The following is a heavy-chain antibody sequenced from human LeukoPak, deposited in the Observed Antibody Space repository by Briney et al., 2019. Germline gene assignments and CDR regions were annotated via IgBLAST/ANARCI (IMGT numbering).Heavy chain of an antibody. CDR3: ARGEYSSGWYEPYYYYYYGMDD. CDR2: ISYDGSNK. CDR1: GFTFSSYA. Sequence: GGSLRLSCAASGFTFSSYAMHWVRQAPGKGLEWVAVISYDGSNKYYADSVKGRFTIFRDNSKNTLYLQMNSLRAEDTAVYYCARGEYSSGWYEPYYYYYYGMDDWGQGTTVTVSS. V-gene: IGHV3-30-3*01. D-gene: IGHD6-19*01. J-gene: IGHJ6*02.